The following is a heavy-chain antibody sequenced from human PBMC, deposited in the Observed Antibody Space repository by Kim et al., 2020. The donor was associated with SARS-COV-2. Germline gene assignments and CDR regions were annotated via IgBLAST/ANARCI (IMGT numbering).Heavy chain of an antibody. CDR3: ARPSPLYYYDSSGYYPYSFDI. D-gene: IGHD3-22*01. CDR2: IIPIFGTA. V-gene: IGHV1-69*13. Sequence: SVKVSCKASGGTFSSYAISWVRQAPGQGLEWMGGIIPIFGTANYAQKFQGRVTITADESTSTAYMELSSLRSEDTAVYYCARPSPLYYYDSSGYYPYSFDIWGQGTMVTVSS. CDR1: GGTFSSYA. J-gene: IGHJ3*02.